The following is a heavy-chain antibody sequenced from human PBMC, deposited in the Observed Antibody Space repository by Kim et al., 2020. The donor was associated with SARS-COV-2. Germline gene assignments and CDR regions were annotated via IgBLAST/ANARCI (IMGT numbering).Heavy chain of an antibody. CDR2: T. J-gene: IGHJ4*02. Sequence: TRYSPSFQGQVTISADKSISTAYLQWSSLKASDTAMYYCAKVASDSHFDYWGQGTLVTVSS. CDR3: AKVASDSHFDY. D-gene: IGHD3-10*01. V-gene: IGHV5-51*01.